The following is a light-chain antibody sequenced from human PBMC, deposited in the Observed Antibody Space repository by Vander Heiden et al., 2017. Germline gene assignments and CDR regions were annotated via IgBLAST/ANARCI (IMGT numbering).Light chain of an antibody. Sequence: DTQMTQSPSTLSPSLGDRVTITCRASQSIWGYLASYQQKPGKAPKVLIYKASTLESGVPSRFSGSGSGTEFTLTISSLQPDDFATYYCQQYNIFPATFGPGTKLEIK. CDR1: QSIWGY. J-gene: IGKJ2*01. CDR2: KAS. V-gene: IGKV1-5*03. CDR3: QQYNIFPAT.